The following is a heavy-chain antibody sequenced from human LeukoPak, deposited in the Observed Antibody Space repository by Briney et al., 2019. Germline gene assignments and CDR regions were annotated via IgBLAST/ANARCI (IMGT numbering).Heavy chain of an antibody. Sequence: SGTLSLTCAVSGGSISSSNWWSWVRQPPGKGLEWIGEIYHSGSTNYNPSLKSRVTISVDTSKNQFSLKLSSVTAADTAVYYCASSKYSSSSVRNWFDPWGQGTLVTVSS. CDR1: GGSISSSNW. CDR3: ASSKYSSSSVRNWFDP. D-gene: IGHD6-6*01. V-gene: IGHV4-4*02. J-gene: IGHJ5*02. CDR2: IYHSGST.